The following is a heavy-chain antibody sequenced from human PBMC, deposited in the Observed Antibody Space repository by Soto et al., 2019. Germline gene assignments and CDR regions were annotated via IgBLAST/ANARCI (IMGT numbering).Heavy chain of an antibody. J-gene: IGHJ6*03. D-gene: IGHD3-10*01. V-gene: IGHV3-23*01. CDR1: GFTFSTYG. CDR2: YGGSGGSR. CDR3: VKFRGRAYPYYYMDV. Sequence: DVQLLESGGGLVQWGGSLRLSCVTSGFTFSTYGMTWVRQAPGKGLEWVSYGGSGGSRYYAESVKGRFTIARDNSKIALCLEMSSLRAEETATYYCVKFRGRAYPYYYMDVWGKGTRVTGSS.